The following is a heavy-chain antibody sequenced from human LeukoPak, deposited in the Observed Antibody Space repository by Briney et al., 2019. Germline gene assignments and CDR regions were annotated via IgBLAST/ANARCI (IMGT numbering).Heavy chain of an antibody. Sequence: SETLSLTCSVSGDSISSGGYYWSWIRQPPGKGLEWIGYVYYSGSTNYNPSLKSRVTISVDTSKNQFSLKLSSVTAADTAVYYCARHIISYDSSGRSDDAFDIWGQGTMVTVSS. D-gene: IGHD3-22*01. CDR1: GDSISSGGYY. J-gene: IGHJ3*02. V-gene: IGHV4-61*08. CDR2: VYYSGST. CDR3: ARHIISYDSSGRSDDAFDI.